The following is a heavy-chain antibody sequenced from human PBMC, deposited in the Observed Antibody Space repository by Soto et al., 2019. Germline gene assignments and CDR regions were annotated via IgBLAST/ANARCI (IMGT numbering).Heavy chain of an antibody. J-gene: IGHJ6*03. CDR2: ISAYNGNT. Sequence: QVQLVQSGAEVKKPGASVKVSCKASGYTFTSYGISWVRQAPGQGLEWLGWISAYNGNTNYAQKLQGRVTITTDTHTSTAYTELRSLRSDDTAVYNCARCLCSPTARTWGYYYMDVWGKGTTVTVSS. CDR1: GYTFTSYG. V-gene: IGHV1-18*01. D-gene: IGHD3-16*01. CDR3: ARCLCSPTARTWGYYYMDV.